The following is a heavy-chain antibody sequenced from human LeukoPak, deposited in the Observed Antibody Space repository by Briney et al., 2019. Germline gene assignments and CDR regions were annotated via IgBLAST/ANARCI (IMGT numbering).Heavy chain of an antibody. CDR3: ARRGYTYGWGWFDP. CDR1: GGSFSDYY. CDR2: INHSGST. D-gene: IGHD5-18*01. Sequence: SETLSLTCADYGGSFSDYYCSWIPQPPGKGLEWFGEINHSGSTNYNPSLKSRVTISVDTSKNQFSLKVNSVTAADTAVYYCARRGYTYGWGWFDPWGQGTLVTVSS. J-gene: IGHJ5*02. V-gene: IGHV4-34*01.